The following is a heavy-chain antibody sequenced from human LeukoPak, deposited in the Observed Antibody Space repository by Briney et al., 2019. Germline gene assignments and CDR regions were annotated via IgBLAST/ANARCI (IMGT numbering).Heavy chain of an antibody. Sequence: GGSLRLSCAASGFSFSNYWIHWVRQVPGKGLVWVSHLNPDGTDTYYADSVKGRFTVSRDNARNTFYLQMNSLRAEDTAVYYCVKEREYYDILTGYYNVKAFDIWGQGTMVTVSS. J-gene: IGHJ3*02. V-gene: IGHV3-74*01. CDR2: LNPDGTDT. CDR3: VKEREYYDILTGYYNVKAFDI. D-gene: IGHD3-9*01. CDR1: GFSFSNYW.